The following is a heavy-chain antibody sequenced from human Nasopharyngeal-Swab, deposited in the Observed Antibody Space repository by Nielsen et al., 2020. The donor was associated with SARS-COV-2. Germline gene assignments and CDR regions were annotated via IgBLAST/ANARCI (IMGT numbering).Heavy chain of an antibody. CDR3: AVVVPAAIDVWFDP. D-gene: IGHD2-2*01. J-gene: IGHJ5*02. V-gene: IGHV3-9*01. Sequence: SLKISCAASGFTFDDYAMHWVRQAPGKGLEWVSGISWNSGSIGYADSVKGRFTISRDNAKNSLYLRMNSLRAEDTALYYCAVVVPAAIDVWFDPWGQGTLVTVSS. CDR1: GFTFDDYA. CDR2: ISWNSGSI.